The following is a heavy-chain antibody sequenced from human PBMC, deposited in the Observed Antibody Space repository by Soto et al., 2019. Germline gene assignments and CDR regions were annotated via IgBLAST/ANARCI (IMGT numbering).Heavy chain of an antibody. CDR1: GGTFSSYA. CDR2: IIPISETT. CDR3: ARALLSHSYDSGGYDSYFHAMDV. V-gene: IGHV1-69*06. D-gene: IGHD3-22*01. Sequence: SVKVSCKASGGTFSSYAISWVRQAPGQGLEWMGGIIPISETTNYAQIFQGRVSIVADISTSTAYMELSRLRSEDTAVYYCARALLSHSYDSGGYDSYFHAMDVWGQGTPVTVS. J-gene: IGHJ6*02.